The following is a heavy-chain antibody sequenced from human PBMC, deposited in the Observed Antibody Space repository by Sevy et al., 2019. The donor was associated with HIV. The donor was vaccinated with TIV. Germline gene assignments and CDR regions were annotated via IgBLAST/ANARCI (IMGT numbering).Heavy chain of an antibody. D-gene: IGHD6-19*01. CDR2: INPTSGGT. Sequence: ASVKVSCKASAYNFIGYYIHWVRQAPGQGLEWIGRINPTSGGTKYAHKFQGRVTVTIDMSVSTAYMELTRRTSDDTAIYYCAGQTSGWYDWFDPWGPGTLVTVSS. J-gene: IGHJ5*02. CDR1: AYNFIGYY. V-gene: IGHV1-2*06. CDR3: AGQTSGWYDWFDP.